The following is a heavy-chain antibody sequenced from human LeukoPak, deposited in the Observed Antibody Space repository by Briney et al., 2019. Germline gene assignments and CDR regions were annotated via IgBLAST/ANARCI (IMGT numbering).Heavy chain of an antibody. D-gene: IGHD3-10*01. CDR2: IRHDGSDV. J-gene: IGHJ4*02. V-gene: IGHV3-7*04. Sequence: GGSLRLSCVGSGFNFDNYYMSWVRQAPGKGLEWVADIRHDGSDVYNVDSVRGRFTISRDNAENSVFLQMNSLKDEDTAVYYCVRDGSGSDFSLDYWGQGTLVTVSS. CDR3: VRDGSGSDFSLDY. CDR1: GFNFDNYY.